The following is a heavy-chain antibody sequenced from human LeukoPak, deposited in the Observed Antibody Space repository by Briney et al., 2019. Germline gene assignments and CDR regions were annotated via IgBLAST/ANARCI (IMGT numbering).Heavy chain of an antibody. CDR3: ARGMVRGVNFDY. J-gene: IGHJ4*02. CDR1: GGSFSGYY. Sequence: ASETLSLTCAVYGGSFSGYYWSWIRQPPGKGLEWIGEINHSGSTNYNPSLKSRVTISVDTSKNQFSLKLSSVTAADTAVYYCARGMVRGVNFDYWGQGTLVTVSS. D-gene: IGHD3-10*01. V-gene: IGHV4-34*01. CDR2: INHSGST.